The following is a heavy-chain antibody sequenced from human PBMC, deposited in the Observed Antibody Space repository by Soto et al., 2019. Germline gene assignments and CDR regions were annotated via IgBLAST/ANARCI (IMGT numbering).Heavy chain of an antibody. Sequence: ASVKVSCKASGYTFTSYAMHWVRQAPGQRLEWMGWINAGNGNTKYSQKFQGRVTITRDTSASTAYMELSSLRSEDTAVYYCARDPYPKTSEADHYYYCMDFWGQGTTVTVSS. CDR3: ARDPYPKTSEADHYYYCMDF. CDR1: GYTFTSYA. J-gene: IGHJ6*02. D-gene: IGHD1-1*01. CDR2: INAGNGNT. V-gene: IGHV1-3*01.